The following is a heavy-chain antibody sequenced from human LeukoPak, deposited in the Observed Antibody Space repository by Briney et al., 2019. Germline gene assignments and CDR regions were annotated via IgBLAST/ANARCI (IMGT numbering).Heavy chain of an antibody. CDR3: ASSIRYSGYEADY. CDR1: GGSFSGYY. D-gene: IGHD5-12*01. Sequence: SETLSLTCAVYGGSFSGYYWSWIRQPPGKGLEWIGEINHSGGTNYNPSLKSRVTISVDTSKNQFSLKLSSVTAADTAVYYCASSIRYSGYEADYWGQGTLVTVSS. V-gene: IGHV4-34*01. CDR2: INHSGGT. J-gene: IGHJ4*02.